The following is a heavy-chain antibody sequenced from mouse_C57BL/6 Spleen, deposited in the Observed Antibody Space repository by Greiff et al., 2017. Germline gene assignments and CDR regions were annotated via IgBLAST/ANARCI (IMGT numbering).Heavy chain of an antibody. D-gene: IGHD2-3*01. CDR2: IDPETGGT. Sequence: VQLQQSGAELVRPGASVTLSCKASGYTFTDYEMHWVKQTPVHGLEWIGAIDPETGGTAYNQKFKGKAILTADKSSSTAYMDLRSLTSEDSAVYYCTRDGYTWFAYWGQGTLVTVSA. CDR1: GYTFTDYE. V-gene: IGHV1-15*01. CDR3: TRDGYTWFAY. J-gene: IGHJ3*01.